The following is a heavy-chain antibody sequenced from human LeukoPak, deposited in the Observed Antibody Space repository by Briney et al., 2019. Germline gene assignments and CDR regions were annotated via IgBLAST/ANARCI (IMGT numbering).Heavy chain of an antibody. CDR1: GGSFSGYY. CDR2: INHSGST. V-gene: IGHV4-34*01. D-gene: IGHD1-26*01. J-gene: IGHJ3*02. Sequence: SETLSLTCAVDGGSFSGYYWSRIRQPPGKGLEWIGEINHSGSTNYNPSLKSRVTISVDTSKNQFSLKLSSVTAADTAVYYYARGSGSYNRAFDIWGQGTMVTVSS. CDR3: ARGSGSYNRAFDI.